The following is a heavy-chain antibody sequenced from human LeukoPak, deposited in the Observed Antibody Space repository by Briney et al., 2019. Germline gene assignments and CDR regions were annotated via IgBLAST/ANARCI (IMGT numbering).Heavy chain of an antibody. Sequence: GGSLRLSCAASGFTFSSYSMNWVRQAPGKGLEWVSSIISSGSDIYYADSVKGRFTISRDNAKNSLYLQMNSLRAEDTAVYYCARDFGRYCSSRNCYLAYLDYWGQGNLVTVSS. CDR1: GFTFSSYS. J-gene: IGHJ4*02. CDR3: ARDFGRYCSSRNCYLAYLDY. D-gene: IGHD2-2*01. CDR2: IISSGSDI. V-gene: IGHV3-21*03.